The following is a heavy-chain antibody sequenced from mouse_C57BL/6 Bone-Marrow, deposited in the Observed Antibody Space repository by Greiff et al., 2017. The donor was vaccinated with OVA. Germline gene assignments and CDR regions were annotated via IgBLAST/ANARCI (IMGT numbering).Heavy chain of an antibody. D-gene: IGHD2-10*02. CDR1: GYTFTSYW. CDR3: ARTVWYPWYFDV. Sequence: QVQLQRSGAELARPGASVKMSCKASGYTFTSYWITWVKQRPGQGLEWIGDIYPGSGSTNYNEKFKSKATLTVDTSSSTAYMQLSSLTSEDSAVYYCARTVWYPWYFDVWGTGTTVTVSS. V-gene: IGHV1-55*01. J-gene: IGHJ1*03. CDR2: IYPGSGST.